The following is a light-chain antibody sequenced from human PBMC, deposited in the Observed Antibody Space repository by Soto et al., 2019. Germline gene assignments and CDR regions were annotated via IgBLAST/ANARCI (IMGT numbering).Light chain of an antibody. V-gene: IGKV3-15*01. CDR1: QSVSSN. J-gene: IGKJ1*01. CDR2: GAS. CDR3: QQYKNWPRT. Sequence: ETVMTQSAATLSVSPGERATLSCRARQSVSSNLAWYQQKPGQAPRLIIYGASTRVTGIPARFSGSGSGTEFTLTISSLQSEDVAVYYCQQYKNWPRTFGQGTKVEIK.